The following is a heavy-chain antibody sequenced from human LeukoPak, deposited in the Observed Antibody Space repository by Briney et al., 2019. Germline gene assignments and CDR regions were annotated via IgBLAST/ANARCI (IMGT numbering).Heavy chain of an antibody. V-gene: IGHV3-23*01. CDR2: ISGSGGST. Sequence: GGSLRLSCAASGFTFSSYAMSRVRQAPGKGLEWVSAISGSGGSTYYADSVKGRFTISRDNSKNTLYLQMNSLRAEDTAVYYCAKDGLLWFGELAWFDPWGQGTLVTVSS. J-gene: IGHJ5*02. CDR3: AKDGLLWFGELAWFDP. CDR1: GFTFSSYA. D-gene: IGHD3-10*01.